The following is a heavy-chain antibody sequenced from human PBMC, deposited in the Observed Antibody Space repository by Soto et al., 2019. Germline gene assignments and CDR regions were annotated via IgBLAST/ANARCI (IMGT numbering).Heavy chain of an antibody. CDR2: IFYSGST. Sequence: LTCSVSGVSITNSRFFWGWIRQPPGKGLEWIGNIFYSGSTYYNPSLKSRLAISVDTSKNQLSLELGSVTAADTAVYFCATLSPGRYQLYYFDYWGQGNMVTVSS. CDR1: GVSITNSRFF. CDR3: ATLSPGRYQLYYFDY. J-gene: IGHJ4*02. D-gene: IGHD1-1*01. V-gene: IGHV4-39*01.